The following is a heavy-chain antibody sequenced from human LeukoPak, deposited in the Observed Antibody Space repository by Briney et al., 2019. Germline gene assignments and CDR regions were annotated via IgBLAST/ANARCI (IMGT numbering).Heavy chain of an antibody. CDR3: ARDRYYYDSSGYPGY. D-gene: IGHD3-22*01. V-gene: IGHV1-2*02. Sequence: ASVKVSCKASGYTFTGYYMHWVRQAPGQGLEWMGWSNPNSGGTNYAQKFQGRVTMTRDTSISTAYMELSRLRSDDTAVYYCARDRYYYDSSGYPGYWGQGTLVTVSS. CDR1: GYTFTGYY. CDR2: SNPNSGGT. J-gene: IGHJ4*02.